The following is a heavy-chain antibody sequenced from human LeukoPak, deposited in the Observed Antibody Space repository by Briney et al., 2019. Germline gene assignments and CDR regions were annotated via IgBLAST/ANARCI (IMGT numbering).Heavy chain of an antibody. D-gene: IGHD3-16*01. CDR1: GFTFTSAW. Sequence: GGSLRLSCAASGFTFTSAWMSWVRQAPGKGLEWVGRIRTKSDGETVDYAAPVKGGFTISRDDSKNTLFLQMNSLKTEDTAVYYCATPALGRRLYYYDYWGQGTLVTVSP. V-gene: IGHV3-15*01. J-gene: IGHJ4*02. CDR3: ATPALGRRLYYYDY. CDR2: IRTKSDGETV.